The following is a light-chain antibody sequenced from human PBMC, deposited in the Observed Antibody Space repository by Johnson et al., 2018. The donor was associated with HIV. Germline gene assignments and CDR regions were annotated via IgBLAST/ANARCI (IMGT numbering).Light chain of an antibody. CDR2: ENN. V-gene: IGLV1-51*02. CDR3: GTWDTSLGTEF. J-gene: IGLJ1*01. CDR1: RSNVGDNF. Sequence: SAAPEQKVTISCSGSRSNVGDNFVSWYQQLPGTAPKLLIYENNKRPSGIPDRFSGSKSGTSATLDITGLQTGDEADYYCGTWDTSLGTEFFGTGTKVTVL.